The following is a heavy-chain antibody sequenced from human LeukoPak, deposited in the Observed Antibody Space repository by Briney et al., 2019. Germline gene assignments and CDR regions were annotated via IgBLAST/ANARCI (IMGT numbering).Heavy chain of an antibody. CDR3: ARKNGLDY. V-gene: IGHV3-23*01. CDR1: GFTFSSYA. J-gene: IGHJ4*02. CDR2: ISFSGGYT. Sequence: GGSLRFSCAASGFTFSSYAMSWVRQPPRKGLDWVSTISFSGGYTYYADSVKGRFTISRDNAKNSLYLQMNSLRAEDTAVYYCARKNGLDYWGQGTLVTVSS.